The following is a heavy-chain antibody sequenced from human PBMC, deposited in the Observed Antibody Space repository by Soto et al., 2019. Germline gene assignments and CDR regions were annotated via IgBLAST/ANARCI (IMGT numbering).Heavy chain of an antibody. D-gene: IGHD3-22*01. CDR2: ISGSGGST. Sequence: GGSLSLSCAASGFTFSSYAMSWVGKAPGKGLEWVSAISGSGGSTYYADSVKGRFTISRDNSKNTLYLQMNSLRAEDTAVYYCAKVSYYDSSGYYYVRGAFDIWGQGTMVPVSS. J-gene: IGHJ3*02. V-gene: IGHV3-23*01. CDR1: GFTFSSYA. CDR3: AKVSYYDSSGYYYVRGAFDI.